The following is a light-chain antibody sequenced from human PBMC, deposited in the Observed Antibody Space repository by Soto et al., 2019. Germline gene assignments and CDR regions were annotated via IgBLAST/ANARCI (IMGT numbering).Light chain of an antibody. Sequence: QSVVTQAPSLTVSPGGTVTLTCGSSTGPVTSGQYPYWFQQKPGQAPRTLIYDTTNRHSWTPARFSGSLLGGKAALTLSGAQPEDEAVFYCLLSFGGSRVFGGGTKLTVL. CDR2: DTT. CDR3: LLSFGGSRV. CDR1: TGPVTSGQY. J-gene: IGLJ3*02. V-gene: IGLV7-46*01.